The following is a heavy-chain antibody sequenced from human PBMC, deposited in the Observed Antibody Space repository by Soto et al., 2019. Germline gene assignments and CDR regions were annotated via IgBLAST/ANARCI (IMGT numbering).Heavy chain of an antibody. V-gene: IGHV3-73*01. Sequence: GGSLRTSRAASGFTLRGSAMHSGRPGSRERGEGVGRIRSKANSYATAYAASVKGRFTISRDDSKNTAYLQMSSLKTEDTAVYYCTSLYSSGWYEIKSNRGGSLEIDYWGQGTLVTVSS. CDR2: IRSKANSYAT. D-gene: IGHD6-19*01. CDR3: TSLYSSGWYEIKSNRGGSLEIDY. J-gene: IGHJ4*02. CDR1: GFTLRGSA.